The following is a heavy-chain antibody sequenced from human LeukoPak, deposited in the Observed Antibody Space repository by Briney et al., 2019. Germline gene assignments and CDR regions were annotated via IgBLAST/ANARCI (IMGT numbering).Heavy chain of an antibody. J-gene: IGHJ4*02. Sequence: ASVKVSCKASGYTFTGYYMHWVRQAPGQGLEWMGWINPNSGGTNYAQKFQGRVTMTRDTSISTAYMELSRLRSDDTAVYYCARAISDDFWSGYLYYXDYXGQGTXVTVSS. CDR1: GYTFTGYY. D-gene: IGHD3-3*01. CDR3: ARAISDDFWSGYLYYXDY. V-gene: IGHV1-2*02. CDR2: INPNSGGT.